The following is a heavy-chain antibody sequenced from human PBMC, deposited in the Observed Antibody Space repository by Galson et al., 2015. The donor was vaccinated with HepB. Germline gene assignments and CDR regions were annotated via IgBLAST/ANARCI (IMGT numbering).Heavy chain of an antibody. CDR3: ASCGSYCGGMYY. CDR2: ISGSGGST. Sequence: SLRLSCAASGFTFSSYAMSWVRQAPGKGLEWVSAISGSGGSTYYADSVKGRFTISRDNSKDTLYLQMNSLRAEDTAVYYCASCGSYCGGMYYWGQGTLVTVSS. D-gene: IGHD1-26*01. V-gene: IGHV3-23*01. CDR1: GFTFSSYA. J-gene: IGHJ4*02.